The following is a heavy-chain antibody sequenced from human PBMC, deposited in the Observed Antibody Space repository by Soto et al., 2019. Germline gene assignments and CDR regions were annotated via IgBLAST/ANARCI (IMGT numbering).Heavy chain of an antibody. D-gene: IGHD2-2*01. V-gene: IGHV3-7*01. CDR2: LQKDGSEK. Sequence: EVQLVESGGGLVQPGGSLRLSCAASGLTFSSYWMSWVRKARGKGLEWVANLQKDGSEKYYVDSVKGRFTISRDNAKNPLYLQMNSVRAEDTAVYYCAGDRYQGGSNLGWFDPWGQGTLVTVSS. CDR1: GLTFSSYW. CDR3: AGDRYQGGSNLGWFDP. J-gene: IGHJ5*02.